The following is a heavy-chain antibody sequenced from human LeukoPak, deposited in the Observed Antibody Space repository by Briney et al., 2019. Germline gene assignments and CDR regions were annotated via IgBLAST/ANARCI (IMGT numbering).Heavy chain of an antibody. V-gene: IGHV3-11*04. D-gene: IGHD6-13*01. CDR1: GFTFSDYY. Sequence: GGSLRLSCAASGFTFSDYYMGWIRQAPGKGLDWVSYISSSGGTMYYADSVKGRFTISRDNAKNSLYLQMNSLRAEDTAVYYCAREQPGIAAAGTIAFDYWGQGTLVTVSS. J-gene: IGHJ4*02. CDR2: ISSSGGTM. CDR3: AREQPGIAAAGTIAFDY.